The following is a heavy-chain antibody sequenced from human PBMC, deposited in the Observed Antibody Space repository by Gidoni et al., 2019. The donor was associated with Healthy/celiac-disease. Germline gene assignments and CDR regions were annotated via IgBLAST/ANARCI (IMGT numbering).Heavy chain of an antibody. J-gene: IGHJ4*02. Sequence: EVQLLESGGGLVQAGGSLRLCCAAAGFTFSSSAMSWVRQAPGKGLEWVSAISGIGGSTYYADSVKGRFTISRDNSKNTLYLQMNSLRAEYTAVYYCAKEDYYDSSGYYLISTPPDYWGQGTLVTVSS. D-gene: IGHD3-22*01. CDR2: ISGIGGST. CDR3: AKEDYYDSSGYYLISTPPDY. CDR1: GFTFSSSA. V-gene: IGHV3-23*01.